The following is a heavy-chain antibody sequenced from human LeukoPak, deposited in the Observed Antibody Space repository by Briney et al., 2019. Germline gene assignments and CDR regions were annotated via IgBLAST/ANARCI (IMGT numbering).Heavy chain of an antibody. CDR1: GFTVNNNY. CDR2: IYNGGST. D-gene: IGHD6-13*01. Sequence: GGSLRLSCAASGFTVNNNYMSWVRQAPGKGLEWVSVIYNGGSTYYADSVKGRFTISRDNSKNTLYLHMNSLRAEDTAVYYCATVSSSWLGYFQHWGQGTLVTVSS. V-gene: IGHV3-66*01. J-gene: IGHJ1*01. CDR3: ATVSSSWLGYFQH.